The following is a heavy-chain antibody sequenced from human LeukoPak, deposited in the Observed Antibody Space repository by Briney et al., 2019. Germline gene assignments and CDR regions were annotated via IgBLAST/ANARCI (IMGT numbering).Heavy chain of an antibody. J-gene: IGHJ4*02. CDR3: TRSRQLDY. V-gene: IGHV3-49*04. CDR2: SISKTYGGTT. Sequence: GGSLRLSCTASGFTFGDYTMSWVRQAPGKGLEWVGCSISKTYGGTTEYAASVKGRFTISRDDSKSIAYLQMNSLKTEDTAVYFCTRSRQLDYWGQGTLVTVSS. D-gene: IGHD2-2*01. CDR1: GFTFGDYT.